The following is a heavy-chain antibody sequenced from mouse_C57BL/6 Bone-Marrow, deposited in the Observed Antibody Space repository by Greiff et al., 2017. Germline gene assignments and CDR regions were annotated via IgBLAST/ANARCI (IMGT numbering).Heavy chain of an antibody. CDR1: GYSFTDYN. CDR2: INPNSGTT. Sequence: VQLKQSGPELVKPGASVKISCKASGYSFTDYNMNWVKQSNGKSLEWIGVINPNSGTTSYNQKFKGKATLTVDKSSSTAYIQHKRLTSEDSAVYYCARKCTTVGATEGAWLAYWGQGTLVTVSA. D-gene: IGHD1-1*01. CDR3: ARKCTTVGATEGAWLAY. J-gene: IGHJ3*01. V-gene: IGHV1-39*01.